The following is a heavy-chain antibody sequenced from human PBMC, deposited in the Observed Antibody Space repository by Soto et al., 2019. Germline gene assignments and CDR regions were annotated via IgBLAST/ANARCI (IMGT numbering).Heavy chain of an antibody. Sequence: SVKVSCKASAGTFSSYAISWVRQAPGQGLEWMGGIIPIFGTANYAQKFQGRVTITADKSTSTAYMELSSLRSEDTAVDYCARAKKYYYDSSGPRGSWFDPWGQGTLVTVSS. CDR1: AGTFSSYA. CDR3: ARAKKYYYDSSGPRGSWFDP. V-gene: IGHV1-69*06. CDR2: IIPIFGTA. J-gene: IGHJ5*02. D-gene: IGHD3-22*01.